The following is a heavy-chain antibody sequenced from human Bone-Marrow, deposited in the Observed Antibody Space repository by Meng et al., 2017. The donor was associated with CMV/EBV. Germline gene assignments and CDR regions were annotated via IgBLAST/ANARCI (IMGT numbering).Heavy chain of an antibody. V-gene: IGHV3-21*01. J-gene: IGHJ4*02. CDR3: AKDRFLEWLLGSYFDY. Sequence: GGSLRLSCAASGFTFSTYSMNWVRQAPGKGLEWVSSISSSGTYIRYADSLKGRFTISRDNSKNTLYLQMNSLRAEDTAVYYCAKDRFLEWLLGSYFDYWGQGTLVTFSS. CDR1: GFTFSTYS. D-gene: IGHD3-3*01. CDR2: ISSSGTYI.